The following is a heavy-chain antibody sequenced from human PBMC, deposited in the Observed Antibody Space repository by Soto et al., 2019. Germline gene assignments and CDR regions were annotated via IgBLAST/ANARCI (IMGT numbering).Heavy chain of an antibody. CDR3: ARRASR. D-gene: IGHD1-26*01. Sequence: EVQLVESGGGLVQPGGSLRLSCAVSGFTFSSSEMYWVCQAPGKGLEWISYIHPSGQPIFYADSVKGRFTISRDNANNSLFLQMNSLRAEDTAVYYCARRASRWGQGTMVTVSS. CDR1: GFTFSSSE. V-gene: IGHV3-48*03. CDR2: IHPSGQPI. J-gene: IGHJ3*01.